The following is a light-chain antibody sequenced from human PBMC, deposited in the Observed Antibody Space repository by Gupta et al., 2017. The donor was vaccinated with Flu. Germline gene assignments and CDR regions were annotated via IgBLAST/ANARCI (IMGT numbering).Light chain of an antibody. CDR2: AAS. Sequence: DIPLTQSPSFLSASVGDRVTITCRASQGISSYLAWYQQKPGKAPKLLIYAASTLQSGVPSRFSGSGSGTEFTLTISSLQPEDFATCYCQQLNSYPPVTFGGGTKVEIK. V-gene: IGKV1-9*01. CDR3: QQLNSYPPVT. CDR1: QGISSY. J-gene: IGKJ4*01.